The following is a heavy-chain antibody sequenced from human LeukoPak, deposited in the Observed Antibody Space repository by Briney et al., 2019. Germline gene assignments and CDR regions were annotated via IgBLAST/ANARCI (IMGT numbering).Heavy chain of an antibody. CDR1: GYTFTGYY. Sequence: ASVKVSCKASGYTFTGYYMHWVRQAPGQGLEWMGWINPNSGGTNYAQKFQGRVTMTRDTSISTAYMELSRLRSDDTAVYYCARDDVLTGYYEDYWGQGTLVIVSS. J-gene: IGHJ4*02. V-gene: IGHV1-2*02. CDR2: INPNSGGT. D-gene: IGHD3-9*01. CDR3: ARDDVLTGYYEDY.